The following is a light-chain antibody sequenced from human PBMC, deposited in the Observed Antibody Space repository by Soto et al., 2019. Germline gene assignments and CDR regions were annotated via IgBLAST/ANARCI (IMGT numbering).Light chain of an antibody. CDR2: DAS. Sequence: FNHSPSVVSAKVGDRFSITCRASQGISTFLAWYQQHPGTAPKRLIYDASNLQSGVPSRFSGSGSGTECTLTISSLQPEDFATYYCQEVNNYTLTFGGGTNVDIK. CDR1: QGISTF. V-gene: IGKV1-9*01. CDR3: QEVNNYTLT. J-gene: IGKJ4*01.